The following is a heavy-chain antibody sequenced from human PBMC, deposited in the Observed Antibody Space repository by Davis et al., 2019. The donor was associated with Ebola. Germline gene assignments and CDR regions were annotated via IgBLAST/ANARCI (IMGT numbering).Heavy chain of an antibody. Sequence: ASVKVSCKASGYTFTSYYMHWVRQAPGQGLEWMGIINPSGGSTSYAQKFQGRVTMTRDTSTSTVYMELSSLRSEDTAVYYCARDPGAGTSLLRIRRYYYYMDVWGKGTTVTVSS. CDR2: INPSGGST. CDR3: ARDPGAGTSLLRIRRYYYYMDV. J-gene: IGHJ6*03. D-gene: IGHD2-2*01. CDR1: GYTFTSYY. V-gene: IGHV1-46*01.